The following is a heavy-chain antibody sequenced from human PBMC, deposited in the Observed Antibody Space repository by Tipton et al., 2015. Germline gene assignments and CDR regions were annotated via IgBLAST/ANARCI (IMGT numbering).Heavy chain of an antibody. CDR1: GGSISSGGYY. J-gene: IGHJ4*02. CDR2: FYYDGST. CDR3: ARSEDYFGLGTLGY. Sequence: TLSLTCTVSGGSISSGGYYWSWIRQHPGKGLEWIGYFYYDGSTYYTPSLKSRVTISVDTSTNHFSLNLSSVTAADTAVYYCARSEDYFGLGTLGYWGQGTLVTVPS. D-gene: IGHD3-10*01. V-gene: IGHV4-31*03.